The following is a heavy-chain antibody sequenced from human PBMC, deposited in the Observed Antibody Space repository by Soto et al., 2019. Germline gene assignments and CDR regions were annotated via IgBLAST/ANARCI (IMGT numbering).Heavy chain of an antibody. CDR3: AKDRSSSSWTFSWFDP. J-gene: IGHJ5*02. CDR2: ISGSGGST. D-gene: IGHD6-13*01. V-gene: IGHV3-23*01. Sequence: GGSLRLSCAASGFTFSSYAMSWVRQAPGKGLEWVSAISGSGGSTYYADSVKGRFTISRDNSKNTLYLQMNSLRAEDTAVYYCAKDRSSSSWTFSWFDPWGQGTLVTVPS. CDR1: GFTFSSYA.